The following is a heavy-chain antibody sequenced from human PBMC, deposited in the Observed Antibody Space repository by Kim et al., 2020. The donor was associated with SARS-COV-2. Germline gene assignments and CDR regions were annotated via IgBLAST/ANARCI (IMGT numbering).Heavy chain of an antibody. CDR1: GGSVSSGSYY. D-gene: IGHD6-6*01. V-gene: IGHV4-61*01. Sequence: SETLSLTCTVSGGSVSSGSYYWSWIRQPPGKGLEWIGYIYYSGSTNYNPSLKSRVTISVDTSKNQFSLKLSSVTAADTAVYYCARDSPPYSSSSSYGMDVWGQGTTVTVSS. CDR2: IYYSGST. CDR3: ARDSPPYSSSSSYGMDV. J-gene: IGHJ6*02.